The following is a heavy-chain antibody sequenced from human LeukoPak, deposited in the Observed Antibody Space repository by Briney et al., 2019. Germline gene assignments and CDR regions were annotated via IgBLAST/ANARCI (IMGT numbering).Heavy chain of an antibody. Sequence: SETLSLTCTVSGGPISSYYWSWIRQPPGKGLEWIGYIYYSGSTNYNPSLKSRVTISVDTSKNQFSLKLSSVTAADTAVYYCARGYYYDSSGYPNFDYWGQGTLVTVSS. CDR3: ARGYYYDSSGYPNFDY. V-gene: IGHV4-59*01. D-gene: IGHD3-22*01. CDR2: IYYSGST. J-gene: IGHJ4*02. CDR1: GGPISSYY.